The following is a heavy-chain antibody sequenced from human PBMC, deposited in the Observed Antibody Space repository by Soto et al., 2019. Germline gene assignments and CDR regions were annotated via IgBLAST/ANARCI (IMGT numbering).Heavy chain of an antibody. J-gene: IGHJ5*02. D-gene: IGHD5-18*01. V-gene: IGHV3-23*01. CDR2: ISGSGGST. Sequence: EVQLLESGGGLVQPGGSLRLSCAASGFTFSSYAMSWVRQAPGKGLEWVSAISGSGGSTYYADSVKGRFTISRDNSKNTLYLQMNSLRAEDTAVYYCAKDRGGYSYGYEGIIDWFDPWGQGTLVTVSS. CDR3: AKDRGGYSYGYEGIIDWFDP. CDR1: GFTFSSYA.